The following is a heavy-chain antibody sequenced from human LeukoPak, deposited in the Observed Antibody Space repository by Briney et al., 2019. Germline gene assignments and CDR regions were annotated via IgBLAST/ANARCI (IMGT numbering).Heavy chain of an antibody. V-gene: IGHV3-23*01. CDR3: AKGVRSYYFDY. J-gene: IGHJ4*02. CDR2: IRGSGNST. Sequence: GGSLRLSCTASGFTFSTYVMSWVRQAPGKGLEWVSSIRGSGNSTYYADSVKGRFTISRDNSKNTLYLQMNSLRAEDTAVYYCAKGVRSYYFDYWGQGTLVTVSS. CDR1: GFTFSTYV.